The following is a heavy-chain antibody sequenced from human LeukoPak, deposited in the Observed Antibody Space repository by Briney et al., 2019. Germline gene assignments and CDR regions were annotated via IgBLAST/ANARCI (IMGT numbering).Heavy chain of an antibody. CDR1: GFTFSTYA. V-gene: IGHV3-30-3*01. J-gene: IGHJ4*02. D-gene: IGHD6-13*01. Sequence: GGSLRLSCAASGFTFSTYAMHWVRQAPGKGLEWVALISYDGSNKYYADSVKGRFTISRDNSKNTLYLQMNSLRAEVTAVYYCAKVEYSSSWYGVGSLDDWGQGTLVTVSA. CDR3: AKVEYSSSWYGVGSLDD. CDR2: ISYDGSNK.